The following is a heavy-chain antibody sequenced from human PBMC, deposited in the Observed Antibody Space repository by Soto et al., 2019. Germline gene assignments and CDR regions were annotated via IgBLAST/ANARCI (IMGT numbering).Heavy chain of an antibody. J-gene: IGHJ5*02. D-gene: IGHD3-10*01. CDR3: ARGSYYFNRGIGFDT. CDR1: GDSVSSNSAA. CDR2: TYYRSKWYN. Sequence: PSQTLSLTCAISGDSVSSNSAAWNWIRQSPSRGLEWLGRTYYRSKWYNDYAVSVKSRITINPDTSKNQFSLQLNSVTPEDTAVYYCARGSYYFNRGIGFDTWGQGILVTVSS. V-gene: IGHV6-1*01.